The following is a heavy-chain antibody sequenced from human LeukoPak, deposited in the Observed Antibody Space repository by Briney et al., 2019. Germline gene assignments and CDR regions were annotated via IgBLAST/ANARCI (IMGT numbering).Heavy chain of an antibody. CDR2: ISYDGSNK. CDR1: GFTFSSYG. D-gene: IGHD6-19*01. Sequence: GGSLRLSCAASGFTFSSYGMHWVRQAPGKGLEWVAVISYDGSNKYYADSVKGRFTISRDNSKNTLHLQMNSLRAEDTAVYYCAKDQGSGWYAHPFDYWGQGTLVTVSS. V-gene: IGHV3-30*18. CDR3: AKDQGSGWYAHPFDY. J-gene: IGHJ4*02.